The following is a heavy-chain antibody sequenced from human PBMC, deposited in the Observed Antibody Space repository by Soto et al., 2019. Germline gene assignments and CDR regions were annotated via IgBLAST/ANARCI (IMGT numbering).Heavy chain of an antibody. CDR3: ARVGCSSTSCYPHYYYYYYMDV. Sequence: GGSLRLSCAASGFTFSSYWMHWVRQAPGKGLVWVSRINSDGSSTSYADSVKGRFTSARDNAKNTLYLQMNSLRAEDTAVYYCARVGCSSTSCYPHYYYYYYMDVWGKGTTVTVSS. J-gene: IGHJ6*03. V-gene: IGHV3-74*01. CDR2: INSDGSST. CDR1: GFTFSSYW. D-gene: IGHD2-2*01.